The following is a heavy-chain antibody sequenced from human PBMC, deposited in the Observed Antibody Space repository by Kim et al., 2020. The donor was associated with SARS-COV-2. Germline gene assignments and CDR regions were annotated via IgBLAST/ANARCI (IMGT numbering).Heavy chain of an antibody. Sequence: SKTLSLTCAISGDSVSSNSASWNWIRQSPSRGLEWLGKTNSRSKSYNDYAVSVRSRITINPDTSKNQFSLQLNSVTPEDTAVYYCARGRNYAFDIWGQGTMVTVSS. CDR2: TNSRSKSYN. CDR1: GDSVSSNSAS. V-gene: IGHV6-1*01. CDR3: ARGRNYAFDI. D-gene: IGHD1-7*01. J-gene: IGHJ3*02.